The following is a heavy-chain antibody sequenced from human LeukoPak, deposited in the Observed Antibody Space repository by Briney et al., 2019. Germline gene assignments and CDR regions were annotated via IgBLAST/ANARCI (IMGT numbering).Heavy chain of an antibody. CDR1: GYTFTSYY. Sequence: GASVKVSCKASGYTFTSYYMHWVRQAPGQGLEWMGWISAGNGNTKYSQNFQGRVTITRDTSASTAYMELSSLRSEDTAVYYCARGLGYGVFDPWGQGTLVTVSS. D-gene: IGHD6-13*01. V-gene: IGHV1-3*01. CDR3: ARGLGYGVFDP. J-gene: IGHJ5*02. CDR2: ISAGNGNT.